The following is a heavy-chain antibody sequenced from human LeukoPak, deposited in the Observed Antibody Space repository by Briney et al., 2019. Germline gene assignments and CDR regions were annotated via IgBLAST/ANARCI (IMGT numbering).Heavy chain of an antibody. J-gene: IGHJ3*02. CDR1: GYTFTDYY. CDR2: VDPEDGET. Sequence: ASVKVSCKVSGYTFTDYYMHWVQQAPGKGLEWMGLVDPEDGETIYAEKFQGRVTMTRDTSTSTVYMELSSLRSEDTAVYYCASAFFRSSSSHLAFDIWGQGTMVTVSS. D-gene: IGHD6-6*01. V-gene: IGHV1-69-2*01. CDR3: ASAFFRSSSSHLAFDI.